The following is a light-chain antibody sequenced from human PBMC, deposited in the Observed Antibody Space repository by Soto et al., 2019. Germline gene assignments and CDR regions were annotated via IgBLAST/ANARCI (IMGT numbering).Light chain of an antibody. J-gene: IGLJ1*01. Sequence: SRTETSSDVGGYNYVSWYQQHPGKAPKLMIYDVSNRPSGVSNRFSGSKSSNTASLTISGLQVEDEADYYCSSYTSTSTLCVFGTGTKVTVL. CDR3: SSYTSTSTLCV. V-gene: IGLV2-14*04. CDR1: SSDVGGYNY. CDR2: DVS.